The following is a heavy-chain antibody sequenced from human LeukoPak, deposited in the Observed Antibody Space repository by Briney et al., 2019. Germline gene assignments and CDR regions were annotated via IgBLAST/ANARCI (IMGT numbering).Heavy chain of an antibody. CDR2: ISSTSSTI. CDR3: ARAHPGDYSDFQFDY. V-gene: IGHV3-48*01. J-gene: IGHJ4*02. CDR1: GFTFSSYS. D-gene: IGHD4-11*01. Sequence: GGSLRLSCAASGFTFSSYSMNWVRQAPGKGLEWVSYISSTSSTIYYADSVKGRFTISRDNAKNSLYLQMDSLRAEDTAVYYCARAHPGDYSDFQFDYWGQGTLVTVSS.